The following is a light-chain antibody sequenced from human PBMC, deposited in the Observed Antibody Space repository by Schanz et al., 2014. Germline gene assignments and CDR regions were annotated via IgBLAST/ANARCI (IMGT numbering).Light chain of an antibody. CDR1: SSDVGRYNF. Sequence: QSALTQPASVSGSPGQSITISCTGTSSDVGRYNFVSWYQQHPDKAPKLMIYDVSNRPSGVSNRFSGSKSGNTASLTISGLQAEDEADYYCCSYAGGYTWFFGGGTKLTVL. J-gene: IGLJ2*01. CDR2: DVS. CDR3: CSYAGGYTWF. V-gene: IGLV2-14*03.